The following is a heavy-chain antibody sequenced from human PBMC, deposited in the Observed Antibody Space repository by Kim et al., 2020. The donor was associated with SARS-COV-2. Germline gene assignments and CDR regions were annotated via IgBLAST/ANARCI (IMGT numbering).Heavy chain of an antibody. J-gene: IGHJ3*02. CDR2: ISWNSGSI. Sequence: GGSLRLSCAASGFTFDDYAMHWVRQAPGKGLEWVSGISWNSGSIGYADSVKGRFTISRDNAKNSLYLQMNSLRAEDTALYYCARGRAMVALPGAFDIWGQGTMVTVSS. D-gene: IGHD5-18*01. CDR3: ARGRAMVALPGAFDI. V-gene: IGHV3-9*01. CDR1: GFTFDDYA.